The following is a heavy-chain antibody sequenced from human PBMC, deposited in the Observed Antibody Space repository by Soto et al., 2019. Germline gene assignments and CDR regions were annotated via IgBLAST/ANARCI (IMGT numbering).Heavy chain of an antibody. CDR3: ARQETTYYYYYGMDV. Sequence: ESLKISCKGSGYSFTSYWIGWVRQMPGKGLEWMGIIYPGDSDTRYSPSFQGQVTISADRSISTAYLQWSSLKASDTAMYYCARQETTYYYYYGMDVWGQGTTVTVSS. CDR1: GYSFTSYW. J-gene: IGHJ6*02. CDR2: IYPGDSDT. D-gene: IGHD1-1*01. V-gene: IGHV5-51*01.